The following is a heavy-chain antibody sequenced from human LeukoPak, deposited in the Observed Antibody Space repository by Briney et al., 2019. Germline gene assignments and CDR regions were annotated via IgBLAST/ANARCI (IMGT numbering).Heavy chain of an antibody. CDR2: ISWNSGSI. D-gene: IGHD6-13*01. Sequence: SLRLSCAASGFTFDDYAMHWVRQAPGKGLEWVSGISWNSGSIGYADSVKGRFTISRDNAKNSLYLQMNSLRAEDTALYYCAKDIGDSSSWYSYYYYGMDVWGQGTTVTVSS. CDR3: AKDIGDSSSWYSYYYYGMDV. V-gene: IGHV3-9*01. J-gene: IGHJ6*02. CDR1: GFTFDDYA.